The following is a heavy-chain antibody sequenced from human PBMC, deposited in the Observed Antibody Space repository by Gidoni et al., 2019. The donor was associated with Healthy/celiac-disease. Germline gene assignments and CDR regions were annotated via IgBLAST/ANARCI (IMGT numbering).Heavy chain of an antibody. CDR2: IYYSGST. D-gene: IGHD3-22*01. CDR3: ARGDWDYYDSSGGPFDY. V-gene: IGHV4-31*03. J-gene: IGHJ4*02. CDR1: CGSIRRGGYY. Sequence: QVQLQESGPGLVKPSQTLSLTCTVSCGSIRRGGYYWSWIRQHPGKGLEWIGYIYYSGSTYYNPSLKSRVTISVDTSKNQFSLKLSSVTAADTAVYYCARGDWDYYDSSGGPFDYWGQGTLVTVSS.